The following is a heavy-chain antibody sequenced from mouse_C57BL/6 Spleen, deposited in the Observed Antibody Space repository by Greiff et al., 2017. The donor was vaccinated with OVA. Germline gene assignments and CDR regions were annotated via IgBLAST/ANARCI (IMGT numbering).Heavy chain of an antibody. D-gene: IGHD2-2*01. J-gene: IGHJ1*03. CDR2: IWGDGST. Sequence: VKLLESGPGLVAPSQCLSISCTVSGFSFTSYGVSWVRQPPGKGLEWLGVIWGDGSTNYHSAHISRLSISKDNSKSQEFLKLNRLQTDDTATYYCAGYDESYWYFDVWGTGTTVTVSS. V-gene: IGHV2-3*01. CDR3: AGYDESYWYFDV. CDR1: GFSFTSYG.